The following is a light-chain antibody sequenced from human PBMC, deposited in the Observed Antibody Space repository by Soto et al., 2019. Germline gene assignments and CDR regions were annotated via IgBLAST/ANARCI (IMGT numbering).Light chain of an antibody. CDR2: EVS. CDR1: SSDVGSYNF. J-gene: IGLJ2*01. CDR3: CSYAGSNTLL. V-gene: IGLV2-23*01. Sequence: QSVLTQPASVSGSPGQSITNSCTGTSSDVGSYNFVSWYQHHPGKAPTMMIYEVSKRPSEISNRFSGSKSGNTASLTISGLQAEDEADYYCCSYAGSNTLLFGGGTKLTVL.